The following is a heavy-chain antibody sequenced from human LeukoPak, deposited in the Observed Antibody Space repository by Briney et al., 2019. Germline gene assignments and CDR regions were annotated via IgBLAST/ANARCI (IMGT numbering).Heavy chain of an antibody. CDR3: AKDTISPLYSYGPSYYYYGMDV. J-gene: IGHJ6*02. V-gene: IGHV3-30-3*01. CDR2: ISYDGSNK. Sequence: GRSLRLSCAASGFTFSSYAMHWVRQAPGKGLEWVAVISYDGSNKYYADSVKGRFTISRDNSKNTLYLQMNSLRAEDTAVYYCAKDTISPLYSYGPSYYYYGMDVWGQGTTVTVSS. CDR1: GFTFSSYA. D-gene: IGHD5-18*01.